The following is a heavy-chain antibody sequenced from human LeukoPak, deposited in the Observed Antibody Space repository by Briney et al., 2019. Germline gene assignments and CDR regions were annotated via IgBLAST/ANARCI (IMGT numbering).Heavy chain of an antibody. CDR2: ISTSGTIK. CDR3: ARDGYYTGPDY. J-gene: IGHJ4*02. CDR1: GFTFSSFS. V-gene: IGHV3-48*02. D-gene: IGHD3-3*01. Sequence: GGSLRLSCAASGFTFSSFSMKWVRQAPGKGLEWVSYISTSGTIKYYADSVKGRFTISRDNGKDSLHLLLNSLRDEDTAVYYCARDGYYTGPDYWGQGSLVTVSA.